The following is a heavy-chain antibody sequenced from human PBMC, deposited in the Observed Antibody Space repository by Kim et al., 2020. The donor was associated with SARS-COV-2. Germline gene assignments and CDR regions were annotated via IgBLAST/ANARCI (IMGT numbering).Heavy chain of an antibody. CDR1: GGSISSSSYY. J-gene: IGHJ4*02. Sequence: SETLSLTCTVSGGSISSSSYYWGWIRQPPGKGLEWIGSIYYSGSTYYNPSLKSRVTISVDTSKNQFSLKLSSVTAADTAVCYCARRARPLRIPAIVVVPAASGEDYWGQGTLVTVSS. V-gene: IGHV4-39*07. CDR2: IYYSGST. CDR3: ARRARPLRIPAIVVVPAASGEDY. D-gene: IGHD2-2*01.